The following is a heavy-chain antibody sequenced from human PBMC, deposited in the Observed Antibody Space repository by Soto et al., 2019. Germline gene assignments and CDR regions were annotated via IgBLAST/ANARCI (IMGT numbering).Heavy chain of an antibody. Sequence: SETLSLTCTVSGDSVTSDSYFWSWIRQPPGKGLEWIGNSYYSGYYSGSTNHNPSLKSRVTVSVDTSKNQFSLKLRSVTAADTAVYYCARAVEYYDSSGYYYVHFDYWGQGTLVTVSS. D-gene: IGHD3-22*01. J-gene: IGHJ4*02. V-gene: IGHV4-61*01. CDR2: SYYSGYYSGST. CDR3: ARAVEYYDSSGYYYVHFDY. CDR1: GDSVTSDSYF.